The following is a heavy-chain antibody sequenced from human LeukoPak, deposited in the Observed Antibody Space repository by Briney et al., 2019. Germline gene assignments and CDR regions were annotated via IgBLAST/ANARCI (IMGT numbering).Heavy chain of an antibody. CDR3: ARLLVGATSRFDP. CDR1: GDSITSSSRVYY. Sequence: SETLSLTCTVPGDSITSSSRVYYWGWIRQPPGKGLEWIGSIYYSGSTYYNPSLESRVSMSVDTSKNHFSLKVISVTAADTAVYYCARLLVGATSRFDPWGQGTLVTVSS. J-gene: IGHJ5*02. V-gene: IGHV4-39*01. CDR2: IYYSGST. D-gene: IGHD1-26*01.